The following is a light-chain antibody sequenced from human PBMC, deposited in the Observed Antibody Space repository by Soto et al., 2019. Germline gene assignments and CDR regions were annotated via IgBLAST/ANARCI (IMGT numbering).Light chain of an antibody. CDR1: SSDVGGYDY. V-gene: IGLV2-14*01. CDR3: SSFTSSSTLEVV. CDR2: EVR. J-gene: IGLJ2*01. Sequence: QSVLTQPASVSGSPGQSITISCTGTSSDVGGYDYVSWYQQHPGKAPKLMIYEVRNRPSGVSNRFSSSKSGNTASLTISGLQAEDEADYYCSSFTSSSTLEVVVGGGTKLTVL.